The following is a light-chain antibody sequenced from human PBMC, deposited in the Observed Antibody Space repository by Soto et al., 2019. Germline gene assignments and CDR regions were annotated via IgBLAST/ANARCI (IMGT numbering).Light chain of an antibody. V-gene: IGLV2-14*01. CDR3: CSYARNRLYV. Sequence: QSVLTQPASVSGSPGQSITISCTATSSDVGGYNFVSWYQPKPGKAPKLLIYEVTHRPSGISDRFSGSKSGNTASLTISGLQDEDEASYYCCSYARNRLYVFGSGTKVTVL. J-gene: IGLJ1*01. CDR1: SSDVGGYNF. CDR2: EVT.